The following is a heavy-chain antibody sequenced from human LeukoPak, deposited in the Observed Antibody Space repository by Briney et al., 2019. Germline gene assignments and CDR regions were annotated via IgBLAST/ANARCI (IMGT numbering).Heavy chain of an antibody. Sequence: PGGSLRLSCAASGLTFSSDWMHWVRQVPGKGLVWVSRINSDASTINYADSVKGRFTISRDNSKDTLFLQMHSLRPGDTAVYYCVREDTPATANYWGQGTLVTISS. J-gene: IGHJ4*02. V-gene: IGHV3-74*01. CDR2: INSDASTI. CDR3: VREDTPATANY. CDR1: GLTFSSDW. D-gene: IGHD2-21*02.